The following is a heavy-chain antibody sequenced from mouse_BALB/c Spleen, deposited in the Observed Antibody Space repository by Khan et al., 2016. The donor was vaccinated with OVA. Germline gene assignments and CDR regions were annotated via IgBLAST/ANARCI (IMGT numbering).Heavy chain of an antibody. CDR3: ARSGYGNPFAY. CDR1: GYTFTSYY. V-gene: IGHV1S81*02. D-gene: IGHD2-1*01. J-gene: IGHJ3*01. CDR2: INPSNGGA. Sequence: QVQLKQSGAKLVKPGASVKISCKASGYTFTSYYMYWVKQRPGQGLEWIGGINPSNGGAHFNEKFKNKATLTVDKSSSTAYMQLSSLTSEDSAVYYCARSGYGNPFAYWGQGTLVTVSA.